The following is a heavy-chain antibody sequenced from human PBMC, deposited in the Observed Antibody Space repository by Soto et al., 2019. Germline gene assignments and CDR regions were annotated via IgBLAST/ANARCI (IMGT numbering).Heavy chain of an antibody. CDR2: TYYRSKWYN. V-gene: IGHV6-1*01. Sequence: SQTLSLTCVISGDIVSSNSASWNWIRQSPSRGLEWLGRTYYRSKWYNDYAVSVRSRITINPDTSKNQFSLQLNFVTSEDTSVYYCARVEEYDGAPFDFLCQEVELTISS. J-gene: IGHJ4*02. CDR1: GDIVSSNSAS. D-gene: IGHD3-10*01. CDR3: ARVEEYDGAPFDF.